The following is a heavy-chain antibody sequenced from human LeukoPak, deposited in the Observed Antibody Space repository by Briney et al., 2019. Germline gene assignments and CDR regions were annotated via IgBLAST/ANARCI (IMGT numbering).Heavy chain of an antibody. Sequence: PGGSLRLSCAASGFTFDDYAMHWVRQAPGKGLEWVSGISWNSGSIGYADSVKGRFTISRDNAKNSLYLQMNSLRAEDTALYYCAKDSDSSGPYYFDYWGQGTLVTVSS. CDR1: GFTFDDYA. V-gene: IGHV3-9*01. D-gene: IGHD3-22*01. J-gene: IGHJ4*02. CDR2: ISWNSGSI. CDR3: AKDSDSSGPYYFDY.